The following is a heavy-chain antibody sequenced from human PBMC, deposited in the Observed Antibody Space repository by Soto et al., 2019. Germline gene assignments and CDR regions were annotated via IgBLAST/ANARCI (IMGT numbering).Heavy chain of an antibody. CDR3: AGALGYCSSTRCYRRLISYYGMDV. D-gene: IGHD2-2*01. CDR1: GFTFSSYS. J-gene: IGHJ6*04. Sequence: GGSLRLSCAASGFTFSSYSMNWVRQAPGKGLEWVSYISSSSSTIYYAGSVKGRFTISRDNAKNSLYLQMNSLRDEDTAVYYCAGALGYCSSTRCYRRLISYYGMDVWGKGTTVTVCS. CDR2: ISSSSSTI. V-gene: IGHV3-48*02.